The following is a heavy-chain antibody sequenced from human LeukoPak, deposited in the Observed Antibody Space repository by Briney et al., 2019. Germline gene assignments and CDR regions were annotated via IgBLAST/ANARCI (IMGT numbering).Heavy chain of an antibody. CDR1: GFTFSSYS. Sequence: PGGSLRLSCAASGFTFSSYSMNWVRQAPGKGLEWVSSISSSSYIYYADSVKGRFTISRDNAKNSLYLQMNSLRAEDTAVYYCARDGGEYQLLSPYFDYWGQGTLVTVPS. CDR2: ISSSSYI. CDR3: ARDGGEYQLLSPYFDY. J-gene: IGHJ4*02. D-gene: IGHD2-2*01. V-gene: IGHV3-21*01.